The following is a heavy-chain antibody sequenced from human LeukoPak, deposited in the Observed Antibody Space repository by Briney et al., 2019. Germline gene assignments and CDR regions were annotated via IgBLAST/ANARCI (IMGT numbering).Heavy chain of an antibody. CDR2: ISYDGSNK. CDR3: ARVSYEYCSGGSCNGACDF. J-gene: IGHJ3*01. V-gene: IGHV3-30*03. D-gene: IGHD2-15*01. Sequence: PGGSLRLSCAASGFTFRSYGMHWVRQAPGKGLEWVAFISYDGSNKYYADSVKGRFTISRDNSKNTVHLQMGSLRVEDMAVYYCARVSYEYCSGGSCNGACDFWGQGTMVTVSS. CDR1: GFTFRSYG.